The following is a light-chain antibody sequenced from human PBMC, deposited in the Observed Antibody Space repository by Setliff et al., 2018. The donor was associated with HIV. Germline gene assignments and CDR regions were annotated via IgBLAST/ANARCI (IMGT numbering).Light chain of an antibody. Sequence: QSVLTQPRSVSGSPGQSVTISCTGTGSDVGGYNYVSWYQQHPGKAPKLMIYDVSKRPSGVPDRFSGSKSGNTASLTIYGLQAEDEADYNCCSYAGSYTFVFGTGTKVTVL. CDR1: GSDVGGYNY. V-gene: IGLV2-11*01. CDR3: CSYAGSYTFV. J-gene: IGLJ1*01. CDR2: DVS.